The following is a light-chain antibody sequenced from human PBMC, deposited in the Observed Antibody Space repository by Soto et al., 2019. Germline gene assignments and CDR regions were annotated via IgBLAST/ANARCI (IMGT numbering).Light chain of an antibody. Sequence: QSALTQPPSASGSPGQSVTISCTVTSSDVGGYNYVSWYQQHPGKAPKLMIYEVSKRPSGVPDRFSGSKSDNTASLTVSGLQAEDEADYYCSSYAAGSNFVFGTGTKLTVL. J-gene: IGLJ1*01. V-gene: IGLV2-8*01. CDR2: EVS. CDR1: SSDVGGYNY. CDR3: SSYAAGSNFV.